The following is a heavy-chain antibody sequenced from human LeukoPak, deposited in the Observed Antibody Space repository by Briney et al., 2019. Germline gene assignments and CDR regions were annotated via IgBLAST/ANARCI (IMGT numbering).Heavy chain of an antibody. Sequence: KPGGSLRLSCAASGFTFSDYYMSWIRQAPGKGLEWVSYISSSSSTIYYADSVKGRFTISRDNAKNSLYLQMNSLRAEGTAVYYCAREAVAGRTGWFDPWGRGTLVTVSS. V-gene: IGHV3-11*01. CDR2: ISSSSSTI. CDR3: AREAVAGRTGWFDP. D-gene: IGHD6-19*01. J-gene: IGHJ5*02. CDR1: GFTFSDYY.